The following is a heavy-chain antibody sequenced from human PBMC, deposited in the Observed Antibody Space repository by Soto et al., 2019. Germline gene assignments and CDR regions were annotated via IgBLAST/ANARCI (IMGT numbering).Heavy chain of an antibody. Sequence: GGSLRLSCAASGFTFNAYTMNWVRQAPGKGLEWVSSISLSGSTIYYRDSVKGRFTISRDNAKNSLYLQMNSLSDEDTATYYCARDKGYNGMDVWGQGTTVTVSS. CDR1: GFTFNAYT. J-gene: IGHJ6*02. D-gene: IGHD6-13*01. V-gene: IGHV3-48*02. CDR3: ARDKGYNGMDV. CDR2: ISLSGSTI.